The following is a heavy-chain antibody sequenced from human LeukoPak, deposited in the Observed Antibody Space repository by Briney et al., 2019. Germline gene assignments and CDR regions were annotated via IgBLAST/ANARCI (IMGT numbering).Heavy chain of an antibody. Sequence: GASVKVSCKASGYTFTTYGLSWVRQAPGQGLEWMGWISAYNGNTNYAQKLQGRVTMTTDTSTSTAYMELRSLRSDDTAVYYCARGPPQTEYCTNGVCYLFLFDYWGQGTLVTVSS. D-gene: IGHD2-8*01. CDR1: GYTFTTYG. CDR2: ISAYNGNT. CDR3: ARGPPQTEYCTNGVCYLFLFDY. V-gene: IGHV1-18*01. J-gene: IGHJ4*02.